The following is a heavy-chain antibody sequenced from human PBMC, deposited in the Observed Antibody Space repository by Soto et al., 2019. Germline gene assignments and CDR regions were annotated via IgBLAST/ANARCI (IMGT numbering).Heavy chain of an antibody. V-gene: IGHV3-23*01. CDR1: GFTFSSYA. CDR3: AKEKGYDMLTGYSIDSFDI. D-gene: IGHD3-9*01. J-gene: IGHJ3*02. CDR2: ISGSGGRT. Sequence: EVQLLESGGGLVQPGGSLRLSCAASGFTFSSYAMSWVRQAPGKGLEWVSAISGSGGRTYYADSVKGRFTISRDNSKNTLYLQMNSLIAEDTAVYYCAKEKGYDMLTGYSIDSFDIWGQGTMVTVSS.